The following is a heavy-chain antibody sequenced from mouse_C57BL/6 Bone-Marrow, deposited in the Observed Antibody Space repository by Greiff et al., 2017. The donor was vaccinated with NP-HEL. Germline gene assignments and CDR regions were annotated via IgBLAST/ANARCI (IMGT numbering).Heavy chain of an antibody. Sequence: EVKLMESGGDLVKPGGSLKLSCAASGFTFSSYGMSWVRQTPDKRLEWVATISSGGSYTYYPDSVKGRFTISRDNAKNTLYLQMSSLKSEDTTMYYCARHEGENYDYDGEWFAYWGQGTLVTVSA. V-gene: IGHV5-6*01. J-gene: IGHJ3*01. CDR3: ARHEGENYDYDGEWFAY. D-gene: IGHD2-4*01. CDR1: GFTFSSYG. CDR2: ISSGGSYT.